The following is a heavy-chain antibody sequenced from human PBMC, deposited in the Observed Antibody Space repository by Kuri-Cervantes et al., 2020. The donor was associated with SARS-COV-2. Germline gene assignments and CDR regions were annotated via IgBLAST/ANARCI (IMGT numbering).Heavy chain of an antibody. V-gene: IGHV1-24*01. CDR1: GYTLTELS. CDR3: ATGVPTRLFGEELKNDAFDI. J-gene: IGHJ3*02. D-gene: IGHD3-10*01. Sequence: ASVKVSCKVSGYTLTELSMHWVRQAPGKGLEWMGGFDPEDGETIYAQKFQGRVTMTEDTSTDTAHIELSSLRSEDTAVYYCATGVPTRLFGEELKNDAFDIWGQGTTVTVSS. CDR2: FDPEDGET.